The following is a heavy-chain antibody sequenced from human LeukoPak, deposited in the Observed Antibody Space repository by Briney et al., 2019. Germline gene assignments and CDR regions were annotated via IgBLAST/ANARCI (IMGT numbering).Heavy chain of an antibody. V-gene: IGHV1-2*02. CDR2: INPNSGGT. CDR1: GYTFTGHY. J-gene: IGHJ5*02. CDR3: ARGPRLRLAAAGTNWFDP. D-gene: IGHD6-13*01. Sequence: APVKVSCKASGYTFTGHYMHWVRQAPGQGLEWMGWINPNSGGTNYAQKFQGRVAMTRDTSISTAYMELSRLRSDDTAVYYCARGPRLRLAAAGTNWFDPWGQGTLVSVSS.